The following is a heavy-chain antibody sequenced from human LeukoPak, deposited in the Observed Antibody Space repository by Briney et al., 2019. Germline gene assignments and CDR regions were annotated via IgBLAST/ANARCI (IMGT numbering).Heavy chain of an antibody. CDR2: ISSSSSYI. V-gene: IGHV3-21*01. CDR1: GFTFSSYA. CDR3: AGEVTDP. Sequence: GGSLRLSCAASGFTFSSYAMSWVRQAPGKGLEWVSSISSSSSYIYYADSVKGRFTISRDNAKNSLYLQTNSLRAEDTAVYYCAGEVTDPWGQGTLVTVSS. D-gene: IGHD2-21*02. J-gene: IGHJ5*02.